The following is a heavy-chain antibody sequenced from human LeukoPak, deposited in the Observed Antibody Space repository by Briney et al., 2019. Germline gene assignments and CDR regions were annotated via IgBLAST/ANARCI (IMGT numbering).Heavy chain of an antibody. J-gene: IGHJ4*02. CDR1: GFTFSSYA. CDR2: ISYDGSNK. V-gene: IGHV3-30*01. D-gene: IGHD5-24*01. CDR3: ARERDGYNWMFGY. Sequence: PGGSLRLSCAASGFTFSSYAMHWVRQAPGKGLEWVAVISYDGSNKYYADSAKGRFTISRDNSKNTLYLQMNSLRAEDTAVYYCARERDGYNWMFGYWGQGTLVTVSS.